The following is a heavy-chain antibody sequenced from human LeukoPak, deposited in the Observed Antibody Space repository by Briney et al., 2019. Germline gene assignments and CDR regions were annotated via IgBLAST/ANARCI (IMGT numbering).Heavy chain of an antibody. J-gene: IGHJ4*02. Sequence: SDTLSLTCAVYGGSFSGYYWSWIRQPPGKGLEWIGEINHSGSTNYNPSLKSRVTISLDTSKNHFSLKLSSVTAADTAVYYCARGIVPRPHDYWGQGTLVTVSS. D-gene: IGHD2/OR15-2a*01. CDR3: ARGIVPRPHDY. V-gene: IGHV4-34*01. CDR2: INHSGST. CDR1: GGSFSGYY.